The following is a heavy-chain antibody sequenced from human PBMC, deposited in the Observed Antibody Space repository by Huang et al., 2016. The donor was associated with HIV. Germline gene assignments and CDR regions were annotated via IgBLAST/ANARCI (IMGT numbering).Heavy chain of an antibody. CDR3: ARVGGVAAGTFGTFDI. V-gene: IGHV3-21*01. CDR2: ISSSSSNI. CDR1: GFTFSSYS. Sequence: EVQLVESGGGLVKPGGSLRLSCAASGFTFSSYSMNWVRQAPGKGLEGVSSISSSSSNIYYADSVKGRFTISRDNAKNSLYLQMSSLRAEDTAVYYCARVGGVAAGTFGTFDIWGQGTMVTVSS. J-gene: IGHJ3*02. D-gene: IGHD6-19*01.